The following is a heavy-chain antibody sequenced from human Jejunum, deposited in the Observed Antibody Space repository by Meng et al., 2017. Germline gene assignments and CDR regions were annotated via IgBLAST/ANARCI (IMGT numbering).Heavy chain of an antibody. CDR1: GASISSSTW. CDR3: ARGGYYSFDY. J-gene: IGHJ4*02. Sequence: QVQLQESGPRLVKPSGTLSLTCAVSGASISSSTWWSWVRQPPGKGLEWIGEIYRSGSTYYNPSLKSRVTISVDKSNNQFSLKLSSVTAADTAVYYCARGGYYSFDYWGQGTLVTVSS. D-gene: IGHD5-18*01. CDR2: IYRSGST. V-gene: IGHV4-4*02.